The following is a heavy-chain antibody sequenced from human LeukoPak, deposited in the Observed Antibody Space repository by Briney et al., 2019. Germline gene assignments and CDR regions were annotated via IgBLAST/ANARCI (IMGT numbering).Heavy chain of an antibody. J-gene: IGHJ3*02. CDR2: ISSSSSTI. CDR3: ARGRSSIGIDDAFDI. Sequence: GGSLRLSCAASGFTFSSYSMNWVRQAPGKGLEWVSYISSSSSTIYYADSVKGRFTISRDNAKNSLYLQMNSLRAEDTAVYYCARGRSSIGIDDAFDIWGQGTMVTVSS. CDR1: GFTFSSYS. V-gene: IGHV3-48*01. D-gene: IGHD6-13*01.